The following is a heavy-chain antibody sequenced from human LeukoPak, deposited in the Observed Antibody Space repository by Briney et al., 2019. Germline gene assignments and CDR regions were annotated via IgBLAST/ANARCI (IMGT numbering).Heavy chain of an antibody. CDR3: ARLSSGWYSNFDY. D-gene: IGHD6-19*01. Sequence: GESRKISCKGSGYSFTSYRIGWVRQMPGKGLEWMGIIYPLDSHTRYSPSFQGRVTISADKSISTAYLQWSSLKASDTAMYYCARLSSGWYSNFDYWAQGPLVTVSS. V-gene: IGHV5-51*01. J-gene: IGHJ4*02. CDR1: GYSFTSYR. CDR2: IYPLDSHT.